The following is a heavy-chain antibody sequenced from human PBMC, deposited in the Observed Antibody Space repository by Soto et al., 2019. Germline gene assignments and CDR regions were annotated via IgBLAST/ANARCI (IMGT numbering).Heavy chain of an antibody. V-gene: IGHV4-39*01. D-gene: IGHD2-15*01. Sequence: QLQLQESGPGLVKPSETLSLTCTVSGGSISSSSYYWGWIRQPPGKGLEWIGSIYYSGSTYYNPSLKSRVTFSVDTSKNQFSLKLSSVTAADTAVYYCSVEVVVVVAATLRRPFDIWGQGTMVTVSS. CDR2: IYYSGST. CDR1: GGSISSSSYY. CDR3: SVEVVVVVAATLRRPFDI. J-gene: IGHJ3*02.